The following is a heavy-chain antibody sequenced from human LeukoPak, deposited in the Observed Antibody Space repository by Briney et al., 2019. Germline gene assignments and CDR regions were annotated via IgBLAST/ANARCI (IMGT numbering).Heavy chain of an antibody. J-gene: IGHJ6*03. CDR2: ISSSSSYI. Sequence: GGSLRLSCAASGFTFSSYSMNWVRQAPGKGLEGVSSISSSSSYIYYADSVKGRFTISRDNAKNSLYLQMHSLRAEDTAVYYCASYYYYYYMDVWGKGTTVTVSS. CDR1: GFTFSSYS. CDR3: ASYYYYYYMDV. V-gene: IGHV3-21*01.